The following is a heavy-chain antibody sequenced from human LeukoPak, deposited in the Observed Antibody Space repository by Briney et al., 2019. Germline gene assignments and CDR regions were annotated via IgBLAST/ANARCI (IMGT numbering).Heavy chain of an antibody. CDR2: IYTSGST. D-gene: IGHD1-26*01. CDR1: GGSISSYY. J-gene: IGHJ4*02. V-gene: IGHV4-4*07. Sequence: SETLSLTCTVSGGSISSYYRSWIRQPAGKGLEWIGRIYTSGSTNYNPSLKSRVTISVDKSKNQFSLKLSSVTAADTAVYYCARAYGGSLLGYFDYWGQGTLVTVSS. CDR3: ARAYGGSLLGYFDY.